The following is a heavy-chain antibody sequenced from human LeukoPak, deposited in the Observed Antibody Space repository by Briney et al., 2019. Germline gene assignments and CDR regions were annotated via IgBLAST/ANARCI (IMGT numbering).Heavy chain of an antibody. Sequence: GPLRLSCAASGFTFSSYWINWVRQAPGRGVEWVANIKQDGSEKFNGDCVKGRFTMSSDNAKTSLYRQMNSLRVQDTTDYQCVRSSGWVLDYCGQGTQVTVSS. V-gene: IGHV3-7*01. CDR1: GFTFSSYW. CDR2: IKQDGSEK. D-gene: IGHD6-19*01. CDR3: VRSSGWVLDY. J-gene: IGHJ4*02.